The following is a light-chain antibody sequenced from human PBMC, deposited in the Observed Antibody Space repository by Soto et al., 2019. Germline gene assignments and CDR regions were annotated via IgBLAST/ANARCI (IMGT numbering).Light chain of an antibody. CDR3: QSYDSSLSGSAV. CDR2: GNS. V-gene: IGLV2-14*03. Sequence: QSALTQPASLSGSPGQSITISCTGTSSDIGAYDYVSWFQQHPGKAPKLLIYGNSDRPSGVPDRFSASKSVASASLAITGLQAEDEADYYCQSYDSSLSGSAVFGGGTKLTVL. CDR1: SSDIGAYDY. J-gene: IGLJ2*01.